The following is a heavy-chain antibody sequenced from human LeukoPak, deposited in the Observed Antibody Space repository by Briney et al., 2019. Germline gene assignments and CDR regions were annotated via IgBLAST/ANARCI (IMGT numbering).Heavy chain of an antibody. Sequence: GSLRLSCAASGFTFSSYWMSWVRQAPGKGLEWVANIKQDGSEKYYVDSVKGRFTISRDNAKNSLYLQMNSLRAEDTAVYYCARVCRYSYQLTGSCYYGMDVWGQGTTVTVSS. CDR3: ARVCRYSYQLTGSCYYGMDV. D-gene: IGHD5-18*01. V-gene: IGHV3-7*01. CDR2: IKQDGSEK. CDR1: GFTFSSYW. J-gene: IGHJ6*02.